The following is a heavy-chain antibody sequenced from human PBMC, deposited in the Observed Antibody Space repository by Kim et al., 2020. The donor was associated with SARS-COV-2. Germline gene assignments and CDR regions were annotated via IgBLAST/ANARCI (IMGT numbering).Heavy chain of an antibody. D-gene: IGHD3-16*02. CDR1: GGSISSSNW. Sequence: SETLSLTCAVSGGSISSSNWWSWVRQPPGKGLEWIGEIYHSGSTNYNPSLKSRVTISVDKSKNQFSLKLSSVTAADTAVYYCARAPPLGRGSYPLDYWGQGTLVTVSS. CDR3: ARAPPLGRGSYPLDY. V-gene: IGHV4-4*02. J-gene: IGHJ4*02. CDR2: IYHSGST.